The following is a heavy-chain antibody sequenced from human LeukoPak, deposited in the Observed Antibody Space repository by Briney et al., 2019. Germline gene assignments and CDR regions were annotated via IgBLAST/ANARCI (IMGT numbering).Heavy chain of an antibody. Sequence: KPSEPLSLTCAVYGGSFSGYYWSWIRQPPGKGLEWIGEINHSGSTNYNPSLKSRVTISVDTSKNQFSLKLSSVTAADTAVYYCARGNFVLRYFDWYDYWGQGALVTVSS. CDR2: INHSGST. CDR3: ARGNFVLRYFDWYDY. CDR1: GGSFSGYY. J-gene: IGHJ4*02. D-gene: IGHD3-9*01. V-gene: IGHV4-34*01.